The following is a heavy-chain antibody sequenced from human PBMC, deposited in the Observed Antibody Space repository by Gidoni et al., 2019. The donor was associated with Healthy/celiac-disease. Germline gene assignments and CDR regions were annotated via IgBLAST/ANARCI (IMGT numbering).Heavy chain of an antibody. J-gene: IGHJ5*02. D-gene: IGHD6-13*01. CDR2: IYWNDDK. CDR3: AHSGSSSWYLSNWFDP. V-gene: IGHV2-5*01. CDR1: GFSLSTSGVG. Sequence: QITLKESGPTLVKPTQTLTLTCTFSGFSLSTSGVGVGWIRQPPGKALEWLALIYWNDDKRYSPSLKSRLTITKDTSKNQVVLTMTNMDPVDTATYYCAHSGSSSWYLSNWFDPWGQGTLVTVSS.